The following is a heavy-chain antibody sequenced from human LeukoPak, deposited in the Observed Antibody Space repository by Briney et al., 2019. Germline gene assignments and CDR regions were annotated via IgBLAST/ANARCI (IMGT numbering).Heavy chain of an antibody. J-gene: IGHJ4*02. CDR1: GFTFNTYT. CDR2: ISSSSSTI. V-gene: IGHV3-48*02. D-gene: IGHD5-18*01. Sequence: PGGSLRLSCAASGFTFNTYTMNWVRQAPGKGLEWVSYISSSSSTIYYADSVKGRFTISRDNAKNSLYLQMNSLRDEDTAVYYCARVRAGQLDYWGQGTLVTVSS. CDR3: ARVRAGQLDY.